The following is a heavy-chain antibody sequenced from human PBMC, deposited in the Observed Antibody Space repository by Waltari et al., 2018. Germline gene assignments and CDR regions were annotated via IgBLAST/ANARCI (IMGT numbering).Heavy chain of an antibody. Sequence: EVQLVESGGGLVQPGRSLRLSCAASGFTFDDYAMHWVRQAPGKGLEWVSGISWNSGSIGYADSVKGRFTISRDNAKNSLYLQMNSLRAEDTALYYCARSLTYYYGSGPSFGYWGQGTLVTVSS. J-gene: IGHJ4*02. CDR3: ARSLTYYYGSGPSFGY. CDR1: GFTFDDYA. CDR2: ISWNSGSI. V-gene: IGHV3-9*01. D-gene: IGHD3-10*01.